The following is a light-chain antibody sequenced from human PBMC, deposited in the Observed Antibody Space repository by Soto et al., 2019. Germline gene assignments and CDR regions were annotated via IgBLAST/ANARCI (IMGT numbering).Light chain of an antibody. V-gene: IGKV3-11*01. CDR1: QSVSSY. CDR2: DAS. CDR3: QQLNT. J-gene: IGKJ4*01. Sequence: EIVLTQSPATLSLSPGERATLSCRASQSVSSYLAWYQQKPGQAPRLLIYDASNRATGIPARFSGSGSGTDFTLTISSLVPEDFAVYYCQQLNTFGGGTKVEIK.